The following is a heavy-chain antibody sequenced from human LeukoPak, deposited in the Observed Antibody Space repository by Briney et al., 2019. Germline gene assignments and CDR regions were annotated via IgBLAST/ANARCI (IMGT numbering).Heavy chain of an antibody. CDR3: ARDPGDYDSSGLLDY. V-gene: IGHV4-61*02. Sequence: SETLSLTCTVSGGSISSGSYYWSWIRQPAGKGLEWIGRIYTSGSTNYSPSLKSRVTISVDTSKNQFSLKLSSVTAADTAVYYCARDPGDYDSSGLLDYWGQGTLVTVSS. J-gene: IGHJ4*02. CDR2: IYTSGST. CDR1: GGSISSGSYY. D-gene: IGHD3-22*01.